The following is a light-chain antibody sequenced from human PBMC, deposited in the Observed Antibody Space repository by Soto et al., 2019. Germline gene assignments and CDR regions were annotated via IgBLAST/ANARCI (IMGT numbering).Light chain of an antibody. V-gene: IGKV1-9*01. Sequence: DIQLTQSPSFLSASVGDRVTITCRASQGISSYLAWYQQKPGKAPKLLIYAASTLQSGVPSRFSGSGSGTDFTLTISSLQPEDFATYYCQQLNSYSTFGQGTRLEIE. CDR1: QGISSY. CDR2: AAS. J-gene: IGKJ5*01. CDR3: QQLNSYST.